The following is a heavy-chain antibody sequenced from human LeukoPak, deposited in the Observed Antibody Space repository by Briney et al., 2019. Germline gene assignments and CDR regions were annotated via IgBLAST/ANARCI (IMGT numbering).Heavy chain of an antibody. V-gene: IGHV3-7*01. Sequence: SGGSLRLSCAASGFTFSSYWMSWVRQAPGKGLEWVANIKQDGSEKYYVDSVKGRFTISRDNAKNSLYLQMNSLRAEDTAVYCCARDAHNDCWSGSESNFDYWGQGTLVTVSS. CDR3: ARDAHNDCWSGSESNFDY. D-gene: IGHD3-3*01. J-gene: IGHJ4*02. CDR2: IKQDGSEK. CDR1: GFTFSSYW.